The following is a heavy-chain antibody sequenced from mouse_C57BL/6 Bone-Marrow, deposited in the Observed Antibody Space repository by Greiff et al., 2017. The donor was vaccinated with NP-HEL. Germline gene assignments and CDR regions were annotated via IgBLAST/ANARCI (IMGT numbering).Heavy chain of an antibody. CDR1: GYTFTSYW. J-gene: IGHJ2*01. CDR3: ARLNYYFDY. Sequence: QVQLKQPGAELVKPGASVKLSCKASGYTFTSYWMQWVKQRPGQGLEWIGEIDPSDSYTNYNQKFKGKATLTVDTSSSTAYMQLSSLTSEDSAVYYCARLNYYFDYWGQGTTLTVSS. CDR2: IDPSDSYT. V-gene: IGHV1-50*01.